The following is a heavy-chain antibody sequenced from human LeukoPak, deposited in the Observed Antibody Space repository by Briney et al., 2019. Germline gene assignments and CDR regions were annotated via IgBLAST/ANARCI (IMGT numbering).Heavy chain of an antibody. J-gene: IGHJ5*02. CDR1: GYTFTSYG. CDR3: ARERCSGGSCYINWFDP. D-gene: IGHD2-15*01. CDR2: ISAYNGNT. Sequence: ASVKVSCKASGYTFTSYGISWVRQAPGQGLEWMGWISAYNGNTNYAQKLQGRVTMTTDTSTSTAYMELRSLRSDDTAVYYCARERCSGGSCYINWFDPWGQGTLVTVSS. V-gene: IGHV1-18*01.